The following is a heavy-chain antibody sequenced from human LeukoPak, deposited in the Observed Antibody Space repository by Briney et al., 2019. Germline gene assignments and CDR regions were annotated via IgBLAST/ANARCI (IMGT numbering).Heavy chain of an antibody. Sequence: GGSLRLSCAASGFTFSSYSMNWVRQAPGKGLEWVSALSSSSSYIYYAHSAKGRFTISRDNAKNSRYLQMNSLRAEDTAVYYCCSGYEFDYWGQGTLVTVSS. CDR3: CSGYEFDY. CDR2: LSSSSSYI. CDR1: GFTFSSYS. V-gene: IGHV3-21*01. J-gene: IGHJ4*02. D-gene: IGHD5-12*01.